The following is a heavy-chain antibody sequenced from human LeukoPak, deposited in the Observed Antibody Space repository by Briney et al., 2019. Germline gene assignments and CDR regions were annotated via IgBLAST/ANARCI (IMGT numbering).Heavy chain of an antibody. J-gene: IGHJ4*02. CDR1: GGTFSSYA. CDR2: IIPILGIA. Sequence: ASVKVSRKASGGTFSSYAISWVRQAPGRGLEWMGRIIPILGIANYAQKFQGRVTITADKSTSTAYMELSSLRSEDTAVYYCARSVLWFGELYYFDYWGQGTLVTVSS. CDR3: ARSVLWFGELYYFDY. D-gene: IGHD3-10*01. V-gene: IGHV1-69*04.